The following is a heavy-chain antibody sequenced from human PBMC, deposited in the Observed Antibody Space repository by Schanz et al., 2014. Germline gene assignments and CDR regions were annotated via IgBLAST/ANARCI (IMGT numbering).Heavy chain of an antibody. CDR1: GFIFNDYY. D-gene: IGHD1-26*01. V-gene: IGHV3-9*01. CDR3: TRDRAYHSFDY. Sequence: EVQLVESGGGLLQPGGSLRLSCAASGFIFNDYYMNWIRQAPGKGLEWVSGISWNSGSIGYADSVKGRFTISRDNSKNTLFLQMNSLRAEDTALYYCTRDRAYHSFDYWGQGTLVTVSS. CDR2: ISWNSGSI. J-gene: IGHJ4*02.